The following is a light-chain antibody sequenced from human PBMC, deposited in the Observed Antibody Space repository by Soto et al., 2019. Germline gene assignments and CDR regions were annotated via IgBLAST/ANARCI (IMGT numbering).Light chain of an antibody. CDR2: SAS. CDR3: QQYYSYPLT. Sequence: AIRMTQSPSSFSASTGDRVTITCRASQGISSHLAWYQVKPGKAPRLLIYSASYLESGVPSRFSSSGSGTDVTLTSSSLQSDDFAVYYGQQYYSYPLTFGGGTKVEIK. V-gene: IGKV1-8*01. CDR1: QGISSH. J-gene: IGKJ4*01.